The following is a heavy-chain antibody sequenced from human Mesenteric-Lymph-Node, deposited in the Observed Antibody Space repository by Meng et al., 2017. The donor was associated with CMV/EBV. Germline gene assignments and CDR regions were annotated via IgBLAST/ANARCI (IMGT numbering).Heavy chain of an antibody. CDR3: ARLGVGSGSEDF. D-gene: IGHD1-26*01. CDR2: VGYDGGHK. Sequence: GGSLRLSCVASGFSFTGYGMQWVRQAPDKGLEWVAFVGYDGGHKSYADSVKGRFTISRDNSKNTVYLQMNSLRPEDTAVYFCARLGVGSGSEDFWGQGTLVTVSS. V-gene: IGHV3-30*02. CDR1: GFSFTGYG. J-gene: IGHJ4*02.